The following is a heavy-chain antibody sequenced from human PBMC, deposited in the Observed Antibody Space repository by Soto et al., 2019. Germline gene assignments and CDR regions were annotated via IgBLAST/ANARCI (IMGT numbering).Heavy chain of an antibody. D-gene: IGHD3-10*02. CDR3: ASVRGGYSSAMDV. CDR1: GGSISSSNW. CDR2: IYHSGST. V-gene: IGHV4-4*02. Sequence: QVQLQESGPGLVKPSGTLSLTCAVSGGSISSSNWWSWVRQLPGKGLEWIGEIYHSGSTNYNPSLKRRVTISVDKSKNQCSLKLSSVTAADTAVYYCASVRGGYSSAMDVWGQGTTVTVSS. J-gene: IGHJ6*02.